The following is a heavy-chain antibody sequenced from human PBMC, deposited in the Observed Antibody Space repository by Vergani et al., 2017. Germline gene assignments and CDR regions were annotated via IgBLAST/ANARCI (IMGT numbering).Heavy chain of an antibody. V-gene: IGHV3-53*04. CDR1: GFTVSSNY. CDR3: ARDRVDIVATTTYYYYYYGMDV. CDR2: IYSGGST. J-gene: IGHJ6*02. Sequence: EVQLVESRGGLVQPGGSLRLSCAASGFTVSSNYMSWVRQAPGKGLEWVSVIYSGGSTYYADSVKGRFTISRHNSKNTLYLQMNSLRAEDTAVYYCARDRVDIVATTTYYYYYYGMDVWGQGTTVTVSS. D-gene: IGHD5-12*01.